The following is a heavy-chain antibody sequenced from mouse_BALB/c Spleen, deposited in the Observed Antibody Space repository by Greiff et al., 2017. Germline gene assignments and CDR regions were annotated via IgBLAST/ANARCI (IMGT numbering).Heavy chain of an antibody. CDR2: ISYSGST. CDR1: GYSITSDYA. D-gene: IGHD2-1*01. V-gene: IGHV3-2*02. Sequence: EVKLQESGPGLVKPSQSLSLTCTVTGYSITSDYAWNWIRQFPGNKLEWMGYISYSGSTSYNPSLKSRISITRDTSKNQFFLQLNSVTTEDTATYYCARGSYGNYVDYAMDYWGQGTSVTVSS. CDR3: ARGSYGNYVDYAMDY. J-gene: IGHJ4*01.